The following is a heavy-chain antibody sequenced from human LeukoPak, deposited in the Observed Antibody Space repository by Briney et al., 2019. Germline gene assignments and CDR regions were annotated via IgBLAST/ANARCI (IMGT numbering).Heavy chain of an antibody. J-gene: IGHJ4*02. V-gene: IGHV3-48*03. D-gene: IGHD2-2*01. CDR1: GFTFSSYE. CDR2: ISSSGCTI. CDR3: ASCSSTSCFWVFDY. Sequence: PGGSLRLSCAASGFTFSSYEMNWVRQAPGKGLEWVSYISSSGCTIYYADSVKGRFTISRDNAKNSLYLQMNSLRGEDTAVYYCASCSSTSCFWVFDYWGEGTLVTVSS.